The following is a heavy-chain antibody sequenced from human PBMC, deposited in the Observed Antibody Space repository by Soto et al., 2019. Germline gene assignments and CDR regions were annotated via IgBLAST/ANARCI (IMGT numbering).Heavy chain of an antibody. CDR3: ARSNWPNNWVDYYYYGRDV. V-gene: IGHV5-51*01. J-gene: IGHJ6*02. CDR2: IYPGDSDT. CDR1: GYSFTSYW. D-gene: IGHD1-1*01. Sequence: GESLKISCKGSGYSFTSYWIGWVRQMPGKGLEWMGIIYPGDSDTRYSPSFQGQITISADKSISTAYLQWSSLKASDTAMYYCARSNWPNNWVDYYYYGRDVWGQGTTVTVA.